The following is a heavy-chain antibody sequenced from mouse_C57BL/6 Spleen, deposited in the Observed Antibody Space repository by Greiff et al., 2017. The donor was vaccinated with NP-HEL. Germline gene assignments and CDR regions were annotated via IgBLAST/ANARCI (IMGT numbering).Heavy chain of an antibody. CDR3: ARWWEGYFDY. CDR1: GYAFSSSW. Sequence: QVHVKQSGPELVEPGASVKISCKASGYAFSSSWMNWVKQRPGKGLEWIGRIYPGDGDTNYNGKFKGKATLTADKSSSTAYMQLSSLTSEDSAVYFCARWWEGYFDYWGQGTTLTVSS. D-gene: IGHD1-1*02. V-gene: IGHV1-82*01. J-gene: IGHJ2*01. CDR2: IYPGDGDT.